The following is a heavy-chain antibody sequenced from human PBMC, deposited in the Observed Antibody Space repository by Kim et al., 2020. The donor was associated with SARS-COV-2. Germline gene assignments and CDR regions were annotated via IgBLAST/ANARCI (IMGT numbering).Heavy chain of an antibody. CDR1: GFTFSSYG. CDR3: AREVPSYDFWSGYSGADY. D-gene: IGHD3-3*01. J-gene: IGHJ4*02. Sequence: GGSLRLSCAASGFTFSSYGMHWVRQAPGKGLEWVAVIWYDGSNKYYADSVKGRFTISRDNSKNTLYLQMNSLRAEDTAVYYCAREVPSYDFWSGYSGADYWGQGTLVTVSS. CDR2: IWYDGSNK. V-gene: IGHV3-33*01.